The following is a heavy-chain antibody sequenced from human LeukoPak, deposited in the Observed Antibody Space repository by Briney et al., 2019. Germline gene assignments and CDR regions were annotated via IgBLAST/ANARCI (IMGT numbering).Heavy chain of an antibody. CDR3: AVNRGH. CDR1: VFTFSSYA. J-gene: IGHJ4*02. Sequence: GGSLRLSCAASVFTFSSYAMSWVRQAPGKGLEWVSGISGSGVSTYYADSVKGRFTISRDDSKNMLYLQMNSLRAEDTAVYYCAVNRGHWGQGTLVTVSS. CDR2: ISGSGVST. V-gene: IGHV3-23*01. D-gene: IGHD1-14*01.